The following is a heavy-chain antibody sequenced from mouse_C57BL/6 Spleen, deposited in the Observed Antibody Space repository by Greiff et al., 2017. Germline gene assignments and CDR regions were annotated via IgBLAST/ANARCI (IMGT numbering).Heavy chain of an antibody. J-gene: IGHJ3*01. CDR1: GYTFTSYW. CDR3: ARRAISGAFAY. D-gene: IGHD3-1*01. V-gene: IGHV1-50*01. CDR2: IDPSDSYT. Sequence: QVQLQQPGAELVKPGASVKLSCKASGYTFTSYWMQWVKQRPGQGLEWIGEIDPSDSYTNYNQKFKGKATLTVDTSSSTAYMQLSSRTSEDSAVYYCARRAISGAFAYWGQGTLVTVSA.